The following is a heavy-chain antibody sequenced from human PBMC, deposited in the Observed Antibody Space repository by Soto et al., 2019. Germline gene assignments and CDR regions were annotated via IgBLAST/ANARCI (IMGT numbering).Heavy chain of an antibody. CDR3: AKQSCSGGSCSWGIDY. Sequence: GESLKISCKGSGYSFTSYWIGWVRQMPGKGLEWMGIIYPGDSDTRYSASFQGQVTISADKSISTAYLQWSSLKASDTAMYYCAKQSCSGGSCSWGIDYWGRGTLVTVSS. J-gene: IGHJ4*02. V-gene: IGHV5-51*01. D-gene: IGHD2-15*01. CDR2: IYPGDSDT. CDR1: GYSFTSYW.